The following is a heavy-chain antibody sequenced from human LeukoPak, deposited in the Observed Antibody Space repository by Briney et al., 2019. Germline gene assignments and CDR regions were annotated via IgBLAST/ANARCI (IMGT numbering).Heavy chain of an antibody. D-gene: IGHD3-22*01. J-gene: IGHJ3*02. V-gene: IGHV1-2*04. CDR3: ATGSYYYDSSGYYSDAFDI. Sequence: ASVKVSCKASGYTFTGYYMHWVRQAPGQGLEWMGWINPNSGGTNYAQKFQGWVTMTRDTSISTAYMELSRLRSDDTAVYYCATGSYYYDSSGYYSDAFDIWGQGTVVTVSS. CDR2: INPNSGGT. CDR1: GYTFTGYY.